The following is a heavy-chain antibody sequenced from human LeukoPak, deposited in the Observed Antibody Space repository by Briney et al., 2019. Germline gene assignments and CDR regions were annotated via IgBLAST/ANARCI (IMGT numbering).Heavy chain of an antibody. J-gene: IGHJ4*02. CDR1: GGSFSGYC. CDR2: ITHNGST. Sequence: PSETLSLTCAVYGGSFSGYCWSWIRQPPGKGLEWIGGITHNGSTNYNPSLKSRVTISVDTSKNQFSLKLKSVTAADTAVYYCARSNGWFPFDYWGQGILVTVSS. D-gene: IGHD6-19*01. V-gene: IGHV4-34*01. CDR3: ARSNGWFPFDY.